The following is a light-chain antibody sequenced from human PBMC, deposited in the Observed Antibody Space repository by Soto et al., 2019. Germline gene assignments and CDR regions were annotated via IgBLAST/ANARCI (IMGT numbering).Light chain of an antibody. CDR2: GAS. CDR1: QSVSSSY. CDR3: QQYGSSPPYT. J-gene: IGKJ2*01. V-gene: IGKV3-20*01. Sequence: IVLTQSPGTLSWSPGERATLSCRASQSVSSSYLAWYQQKPGQAPRLLIYGASSRATGIPDRFSGSGSGTDFTLTISRLEPEDFALYYCQQYGSSPPYTFGQGTKLEIK.